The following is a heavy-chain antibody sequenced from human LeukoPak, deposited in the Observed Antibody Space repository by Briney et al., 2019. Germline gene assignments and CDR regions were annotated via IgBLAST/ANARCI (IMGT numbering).Heavy chain of an antibody. J-gene: IGHJ6*04. V-gene: IGHV3-30*18. CDR2: ISYDGSNK. CDR3: AKGDSITMVRGRMDV. Sequence: GGSLRLSCAASGFTFSSYGMHWVRQAPGKGLEWVAVISYDGSNKYYADSVKGRFTISRDNSKNTLYLQMSSLRAEDTAVYYCAKGDSITMVRGRMDVWGKGTTVTVSS. D-gene: IGHD3-10*01. CDR1: GFTFSSYG.